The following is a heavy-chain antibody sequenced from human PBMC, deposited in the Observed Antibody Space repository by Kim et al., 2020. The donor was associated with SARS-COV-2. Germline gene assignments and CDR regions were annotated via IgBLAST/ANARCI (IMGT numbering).Heavy chain of an antibody. D-gene: IGHD6-19*01. V-gene: IGHV3-7*01. CDR3: ARDDSVSAPISGWYDPHFDY. J-gene: IGHJ4*02. CDR1: GFTFSSYW. CDR2: IKQDGSEK. Sequence: GGSLRLSCAASGFTFSSYWMSWVRQAPGKGLEWVANIKQDGSEKYYVDSVKGRFTISRDNAKNSLYLQMNSLRAEDTAVYYCARDDSVSAPISGWYDPHFDYWGQGTLVTVSS.